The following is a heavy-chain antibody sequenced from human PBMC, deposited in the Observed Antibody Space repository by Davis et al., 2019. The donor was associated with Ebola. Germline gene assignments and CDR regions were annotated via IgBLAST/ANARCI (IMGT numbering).Heavy chain of an antibody. CDR2: IIPIFGLA. D-gene: IGHD5-18*01. CDR1: LGTFSTYT. CDR3: ARMVGSSGGSTYGYDY. V-gene: IGHV1-69*02. J-gene: IGHJ4*02. Sequence: SSVTVSCQASLGTFSTYTIRWVRQAPGPGLEETGRIIPIFGLADYAQKIQGRVTITADRTTSTAYMELSSLSSEDTAVYYCARMVGSSGGSTYGYDYWGQGTLVTVSS.